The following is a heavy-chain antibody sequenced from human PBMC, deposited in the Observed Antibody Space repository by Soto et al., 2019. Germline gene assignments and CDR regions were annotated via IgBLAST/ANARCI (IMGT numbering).Heavy chain of an antibody. CDR2: INSDGSST. D-gene: IGHD6-6*01. J-gene: IGHJ6*02. V-gene: IGHV3-74*01. CDR1: GFTFSSYW. CDR3: ARGEEQLAPTDDYYYGMDV. Sequence: GGSLRLSCAASGFTFSSYWMHWVRQAPGKGLVWVSRINSDGSSTSYADSVKGRFTISRDNAKNTLYLQMNSLRAEDTAVYYCARGEEQLAPTDDYYYGMDVWGQGTTVTVSS.